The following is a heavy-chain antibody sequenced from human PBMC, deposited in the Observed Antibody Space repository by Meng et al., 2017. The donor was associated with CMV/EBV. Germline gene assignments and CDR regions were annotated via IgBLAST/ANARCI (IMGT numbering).Heavy chain of an antibody. Sequence: SETLSLTCTVSGGSISSYYWSWIRQPPGKGLEWIGYIYYSGSTNYNPSLKSRVTISVDTSKNQFSLKLSSVTAADTAVYYCARWGRGGCSSTSCYPAFDIWGQGTMVTVSS. CDR1: GGSISSYY. D-gene: IGHD2-2*01. J-gene: IGHJ3*02. V-gene: IGHV4-59*01. CDR2: IYYSGST. CDR3: ARWGRGGCSSTSCYPAFDI.